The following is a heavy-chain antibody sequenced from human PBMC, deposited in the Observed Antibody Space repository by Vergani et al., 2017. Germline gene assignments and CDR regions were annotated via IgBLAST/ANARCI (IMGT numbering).Heavy chain of an antibody. V-gene: IGHV3-48*03. Sequence: EVQLVESGGGLVQPGGSLRLSCAASGFTFSSYEMNWVRQAPGKGLELVSYISSSGSTIYYADSVKGRFTISRDNSKNTLYLQMNSLRAEDTAVYYCAKGSQGWFGELIRNNWFDPWGQGTLVTVSS. CDR3: AKGSQGWFGELIRNNWFDP. CDR2: ISSSGSTI. D-gene: IGHD3-10*01. CDR1: GFTFSSYE. J-gene: IGHJ5*02.